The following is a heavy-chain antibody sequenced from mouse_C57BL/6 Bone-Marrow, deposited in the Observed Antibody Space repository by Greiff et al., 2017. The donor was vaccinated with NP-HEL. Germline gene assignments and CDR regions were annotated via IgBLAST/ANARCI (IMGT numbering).Heavy chain of an antibody. D-gene: IGHD2-2*01. CDR2: IDPENGAT. Sequence: EVQLQQSGAELVRPGASVKLSCTASGFNIKDDYMHWVKQRPEQGLEWIGWIDPENGATEYASKFQGKATITADTSSNTAYLQLSSLTSEDTAVYYCTFYGYEGAMDYWGQGTSVTVSS. CDR3: TFYGYEGAMDY. V-gene: IGHV14-4*01. J-gene: IGHJ4*01. CDR1: GFNIKDDY.